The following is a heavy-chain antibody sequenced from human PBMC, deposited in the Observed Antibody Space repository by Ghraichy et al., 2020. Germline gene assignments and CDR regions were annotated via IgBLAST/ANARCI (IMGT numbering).Heavy chain of an antibody. CDR2: IYHSGST. V-gene: IGHV4-30-2*01. CDR3: ASSNHSVDV. D-gene: IGHD1-14*01. CDR1: GGSISSGGYS. J-gene: IGHJ6*04. Sequence: SETLSLTCAVSGGSISSGGYSWSWIRQPPGKGLEWIGYIYHSGSTFYNPSLKSRVTISVDRSKNQFSLKLSSVTAADTAVYYCASSNHSVDVWAKGTTVTVSS.